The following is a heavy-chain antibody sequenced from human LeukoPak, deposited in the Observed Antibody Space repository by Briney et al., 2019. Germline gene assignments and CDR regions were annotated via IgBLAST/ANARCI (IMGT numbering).Heavy chain of an antibody. CDR2: IYHSGST. J-gene: IGHJ5*02. CDR1: GGSISSGGYY. V-gene: IGHV4-30-2*01. Sequence: SQTLSLTCTVSGGSISSGGYYWSWIREPPGKGLEWIGYIYHSGSTYYNPSLKSRVTISVDRSKNQFSLKLSSVTAADTAVYYCARDELENWFDPWGQGTLVTVSS. CDR3: ARDELENWFDP. D-gene: IGHD1-7*01.